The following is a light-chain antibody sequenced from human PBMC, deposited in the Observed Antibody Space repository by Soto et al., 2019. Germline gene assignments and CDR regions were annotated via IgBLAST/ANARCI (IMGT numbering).Light chain of an antibody. J-gene: IGLJ1*01. Sequence: QSVLTQPPSVSGAPGQRVTISCSGSSSNIGAGYDVHWYQQLPGTAPKLLIYIGDQRASGVSDRFSASKSGTSASLAISGLRSDDEADYYCAAWDDNLNAYVFGSGSKVTVL. CDR2: IGD. V-gene: IGLV1-40*01. CDR3: AAWDDNLNAYV. CDR1: SSNIGAGYD.